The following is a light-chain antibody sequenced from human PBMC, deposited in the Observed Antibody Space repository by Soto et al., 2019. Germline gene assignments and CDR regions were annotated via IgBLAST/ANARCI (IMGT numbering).Light chain of an antibody. J-gene: IGKJ1*01. CDR1: QSVFSRSSNQHY. CDR2: WAS. V-gene: IGKV4-1*01. Sequence: DIVLTQSPDSLAVSLGERATLNCRSSQSVFSRSSNQHYLAWYQQKPGQPPRLLLYWASSREFGVPDRFSGGGSGTDFTLTISDLQADDVAVYYCQQYQQPPWTFGQGTKVEIK. CDR3: QQYQQPPWT.